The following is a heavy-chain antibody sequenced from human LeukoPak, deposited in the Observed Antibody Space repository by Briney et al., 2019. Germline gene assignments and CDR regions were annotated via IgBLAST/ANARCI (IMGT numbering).Heavy chain of an antibody. V-gene: IGHV5-51*01. CDR1: GYSFTTYW. CDR2: TFPTDSDT. CDR3: ARRGGLVDTFDI. Sequence: GESLKISCETSGYSFTTYWIGWVRQMPGKGLEWMGTTFPTDSDTRYSPSFQGQVTISADKSISTAYLQWSSLKASDTAMYYCARRGGLVDTFDIWGQGTMVTVSS. J-gene: IGHJ3*02. D-gene: IGHD6-6*01.